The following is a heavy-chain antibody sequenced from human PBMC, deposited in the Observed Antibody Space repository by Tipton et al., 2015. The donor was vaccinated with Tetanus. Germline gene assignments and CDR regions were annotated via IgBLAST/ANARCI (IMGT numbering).Heavy chain of an antibody. V-gene: IGHV3-23*01. CDR1: GFTFSSYV. J-gene: IGHJ3*01. CDR2: VSETGGST. Sequence: SLRLSCAASGFTFSSYVMSWVRQAPGKGLEWVSDVSETGGSTYYPDSVKGRFTISSDSSKNTLYLQMKSLRAEDTAVYYCATRITGGAFDLWGQGTMVTVSS. D-gene: IGHD7-27*01. CDR3: ATRITGGAFDL.